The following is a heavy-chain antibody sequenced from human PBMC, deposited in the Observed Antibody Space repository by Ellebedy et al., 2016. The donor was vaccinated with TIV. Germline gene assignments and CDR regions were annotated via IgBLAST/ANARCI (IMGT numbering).Heavy chain of an antibody. J-gene: IGHJ6*03. CDR1: GFTFSSYA. D-gene: IGHD3-10*01. Sequence: GESLKISXAASGFTFSSYAMSWVRQAPGKGLEWVSAISGSGGSTYYADSVKGRFTISRDNSKNTLYLQMNSLRAEDTAVYYCARDRSITMVRGFMDVWGKGTTVTVSS. CDR3: ARDRSITMVRGFMDV. V-gene: IGHV3-23*01. CDR2: ISGSGGST.